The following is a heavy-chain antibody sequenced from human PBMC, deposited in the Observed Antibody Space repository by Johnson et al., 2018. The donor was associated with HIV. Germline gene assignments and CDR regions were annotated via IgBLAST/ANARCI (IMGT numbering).Heavy chain of an antibody. Sequence: QVQLVESGGGVVQPGRSLRLTCAVSGFTLSTYGMHWVRQAPGKGPEWVAVMSYDESNTYYADSVKGRFTIPRDKSKKTLYLQMNGLGVEDTAVYYCAKCIWGSSLIDVFDMWGQGTTVIVSS. CDR3: AKCIWGSSLIDVFDM. D-gene: IGHD3-16*01. V-gene: IGHV3-33*05. CDR1: GFTLSTYG. J-gene: IGHJ3*02. CDR2: MSYDESNT.